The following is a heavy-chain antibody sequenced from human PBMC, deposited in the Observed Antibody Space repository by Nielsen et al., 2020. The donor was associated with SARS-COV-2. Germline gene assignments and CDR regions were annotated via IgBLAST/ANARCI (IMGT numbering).Heavy chain of an antibody. J-gene: IGHJ4*02. Sequence: GESLKISCAASGFTVSSNYMSWVRQAPGKGLEWVSVIYSDGSTYYADSVKGRFTISRDNSKNTLYLQMNSLRAEDTAVYYCAREFALRDTAYFDYWGQGTLVTVSS. CDR1: GFTVSSNY. V-gene: IGHV3-66*01. D-gene: IGHD5-18*01. CDR2: IYSDGST. CDR3: AREFALRDTAYFDY.